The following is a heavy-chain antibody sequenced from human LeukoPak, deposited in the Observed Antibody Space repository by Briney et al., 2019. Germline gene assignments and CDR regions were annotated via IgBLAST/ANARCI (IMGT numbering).Heavy chain of an antibody. J-gene: IGHJ6*03. CDR2: ISGSGGHT. CDR1: GITFTSHA. Sequence: GGSLRLSCAASGITFTSHAMGWVRQAPGEGLEWVSLISGSGGHTYYGDSVKGRFTISRDNSKSTLYLQMNSLRAEDTAVYYCAKGGVATMRDGYNYYYYYMEVWGRGTTVTVSS. D-gene: IGHD5-24*01. CDR3: AKGGVATMRDGYNYYYYYMEV. V-gene: IGHV3-23*01.